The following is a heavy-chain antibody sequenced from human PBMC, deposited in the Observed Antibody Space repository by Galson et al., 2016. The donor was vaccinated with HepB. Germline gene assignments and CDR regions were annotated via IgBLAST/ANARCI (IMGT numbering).Heavy chain of an antibody. Sequence: SLRLSCAASGFTFSSYAMHWVRQAPGKGLEWMAVIWYDGSNRDYAKSVKGRFTISRDNSKNTLYLQMNSLRAEDTAVYYCARDSVAAGGPGTYYAMDVWGQGTTVTVSS. CDR2: IWYDGSNR. CDR1: GFTFSSYA. V-gene: IGHV3-33*08. D-gene: IGHD6-13*01. J-gene: IGHJ6*02. CDR3: ARDSVAAGGPGTYYAMDV.